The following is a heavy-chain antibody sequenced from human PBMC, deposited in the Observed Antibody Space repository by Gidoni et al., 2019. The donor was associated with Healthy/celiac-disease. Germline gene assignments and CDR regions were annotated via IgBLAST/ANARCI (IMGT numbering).Heavy chain of an antibody. CDR2: ISYDGSNK. Sequence: QVQLVESGGGVVQPGRSLRLSCAASGFTFSSYGMHWVRQAPGQGLEWVAVISYDGSNKYYADSVKGRFTISRDNSKNTLYLQMNSLRAEDTAVYYCAKDAPIDAFDIWGQGTMVTVSS. CDR3: AKDAPIDAFDI. J-gene: IGHJ3*02. V-gene: IGHV3-30*18. CDR1: GFTFSSYG.